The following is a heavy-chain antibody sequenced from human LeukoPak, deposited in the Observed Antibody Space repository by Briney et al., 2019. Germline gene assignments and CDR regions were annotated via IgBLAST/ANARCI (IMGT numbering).Heavy chain of an antibody. CDR3: ARRCRGGSCYRDY. V-gene: IGHV4-34*01. CDR1: GGSFSGYY. J-gene: IGHJ4*02. Sequence: SETLSLTCAVYGGSFSGYYWSWIRQPPGKGLEWIGEINHSGSTNYNPSLKSRVTISVDTSKNQFSLKLSSVTAADTAVYYCARRCRGGSCYRDYWGQGTLVTVSS. CDR2: INHSGST. D-gene: IGHD2-15*01.